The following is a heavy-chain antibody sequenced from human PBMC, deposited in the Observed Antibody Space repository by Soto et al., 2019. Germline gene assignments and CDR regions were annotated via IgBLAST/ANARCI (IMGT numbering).Heavy chain of an antibody. CDR1: GGSVSSENW. J-gene: IGHJ4*02. D-gene: IGHD2-21*02. CDR2: VYHTGNT. Sequence: SETLSLTCAVSGGSVSSENWWGWVRQPPGRGLEWIGEVYHTGNTNYNPSLKSRVGISIDKPKNQFSLKVNSVIAADTAVYYCAKGHSAAVTEVHYWGQGTLVTVSS. V-gene: IGHV4-4*02. CDR3: AKGHSAAVTEVHY.